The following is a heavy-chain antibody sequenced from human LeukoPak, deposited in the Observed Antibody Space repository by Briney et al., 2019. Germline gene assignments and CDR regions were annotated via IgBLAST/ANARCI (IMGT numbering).Heavy chain of an antibody. D-gene: IGHD1-26*01. CDR3: ARDGDGGSYDY. J-gene: IGHJ4*02. CDR2: ISSNGGST. V-gene: IGHV3-64*01. CDR1: GFTFSSYG. Sequence: GGSLRLSCAASGFTFSSYGMHWVRQAPGKGLEYVSAISSNGGSTYYANSVKGRFTISRDNSKNTLYLQMGSLRAEDMAVYYCARDGDGGSYDYWGQGTLVTVSS.